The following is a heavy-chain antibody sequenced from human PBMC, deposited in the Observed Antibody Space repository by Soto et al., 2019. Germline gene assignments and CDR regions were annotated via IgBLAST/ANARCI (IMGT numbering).Heavy chain of an antibody. D-gene: IGHD6-13*01. CDR1: GYTFTSYG. Sequence: GASVKVSCKASGYTFTSYGISWVRQAPGQGLEWMGWISAYNGNTNYAQKLQGRVTMTTDTSTSTAYMELRSLRSDDTAVYYCARSRSSSWYRYYYYGMDVWGQGTTVTVSS. CDR3: ARSRSSSWYRYYYYGMDV. CDR2: ISAYNGNT. V-gene: IGHV1-18*01. J-gene: IGHJ6*02.